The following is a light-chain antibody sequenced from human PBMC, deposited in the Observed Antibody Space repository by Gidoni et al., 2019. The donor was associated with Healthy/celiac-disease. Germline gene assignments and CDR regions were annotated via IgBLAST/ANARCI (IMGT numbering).Light chain of an antibody. J-gene: IGKJ3*01. CDR3: QQYGRSPPVT. CDR1: QSVSSTY. Sequence: EVVLTQSPGTLSLSPGERVTLSCRASQSVSSTYLAWYQQKPGQAPRLLIYGVSSRATGIPDRFSGSGSGTDFTLTISRLEPEDFAVYYCQQYGRSPPVTFGPGTKVDIK. V-gene: IGKV3-20*01. CDR2: GVS.